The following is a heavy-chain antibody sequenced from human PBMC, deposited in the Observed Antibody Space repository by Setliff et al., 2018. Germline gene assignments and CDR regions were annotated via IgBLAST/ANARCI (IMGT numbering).Heavy chain of an antibody. CDR3: AKDRRNVLRFKWFDP. CDR2: IKQDGSEK. V-gene: IGHV3-7*03. D-gene: IGHD3-3*01. Sequence: GGSLRLSCAASGFTFSSYWMSWVRQAPGKGLEWVANIKQDGSEKYYVDSVKGRFTISRDNAKNSLYLQMNSLRAEDTAVYYCAKDRRNVLRFKWFDPWGQGTLVTVSS. J-gene: IGHJ5*02. CDR1: GFTFSSYW.